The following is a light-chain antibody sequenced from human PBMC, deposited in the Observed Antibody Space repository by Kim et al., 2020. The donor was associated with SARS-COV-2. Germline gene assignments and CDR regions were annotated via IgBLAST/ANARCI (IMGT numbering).Light chain of an antibody. CDR3: QQYNSYPWT. Sequence: DIQMTQSLSTLSESVGDRVAITCRASQNINSWLAWYQQKPGKAPNLLIYKASTLESGVPSRFSGSGSGTEFTLTISSLQPDDFATYYCQQYNSYPWTFGQGTKVDIK. V-gene: IGKV1-5*03. J-gene: IGKJ1*01. CDR2: KAS. CDR1: QNINSW.